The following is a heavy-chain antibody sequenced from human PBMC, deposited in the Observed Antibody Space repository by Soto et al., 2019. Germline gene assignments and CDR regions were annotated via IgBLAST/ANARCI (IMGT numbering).Heavy chain of an antibody. Sequence: KPGGSLRLSCAASGFTFSSYSMNWVRQAPGKGLEWVSSISSSSYIYYADSVKGRFTISRDNAKNSLYLQMNSLRAEDTAVYYCARADLGYSSSWYVGYFDYWGQGTLVTVSS. J-gene: IGHJ4*02. CDR2: ISSSSYI. D-gene: IGHD6-13*01. CDR1: GFTFSSYS. CDR3: ARADLGYSSSWYVGYFDY. V-gene: IGHV3-21*01.